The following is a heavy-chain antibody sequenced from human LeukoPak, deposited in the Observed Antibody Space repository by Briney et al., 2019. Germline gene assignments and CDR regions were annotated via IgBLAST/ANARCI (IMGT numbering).Heavy chain of an antibody. CDR3: ARSPARYQRHFDY. CDR1: GGSFSGYY. CDR2: INHSGST. V-gene: IGHV4-34*01. J-gene: IGHJ4*02. Sequence: SETLSLTCAVYGGSFSGYYWSWIRQPPGKGLEWIGEINHSGSTNYNPSLKSRVTISVDTSKNQFSLKLGSVTAADTAVYYCARSPARYQRHFDYWGQGTLVTVSS. D-gene: IGHD2-2*01.